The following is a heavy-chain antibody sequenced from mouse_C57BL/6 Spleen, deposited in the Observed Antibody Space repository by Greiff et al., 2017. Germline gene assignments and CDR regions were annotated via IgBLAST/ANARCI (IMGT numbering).Heavy chain of an antibody. V-gene: IGHV3-6*01. CDR3: ARDQILRTDWYFDV. D-gene: IGHD1-1*01. J-gene: IGHJ1*03. Sequence: EVQLQESGPGLVKPSQSLSLTCSVTGYSITSGYYWNWIRQFPGNKLEWMGYISYDGSNNYNPSLKNRISITRDTSKNQFFLKLNSVTTEDTATYYCARDQILRTDWYFDVWGTGTTVTVSS. CDR1: GYSITSGYY. CDR2: ISYDGSN.